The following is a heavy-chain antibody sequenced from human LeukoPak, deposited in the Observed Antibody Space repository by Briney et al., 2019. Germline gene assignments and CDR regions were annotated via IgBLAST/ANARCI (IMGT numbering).Heavy chain of an antibody. CDR2: ISSSSSTI. Sequence: GGSLRLSCATSGFSFSDYSMSWIRQAPGKGLEWVSYISSSSSTIYYADSVKGRFTISRDNAKNSLYLQMNSLRAEDTAVYYCAREYYYGSGSYTDYWGQGTLVTVSS. CDR1: GFSFSDYS. V-gene: IGHV3-11*04. D-gene: IGHD3-10*01. CDR3: AREYYYGSGSYTDY. J-gene: IGHJ4*02.